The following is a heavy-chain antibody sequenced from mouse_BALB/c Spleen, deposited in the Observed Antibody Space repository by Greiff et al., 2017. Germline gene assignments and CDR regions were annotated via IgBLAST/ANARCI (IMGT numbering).Heavy chain of an antibody. V-gene: IGHV1-74*01. CDR3: ARREGNGTRGFAY. D-gene: IGHD4-1*01. CDR2: IHPSDSDT. CDR1: GYSFTSYW. Sequence: QVQLQQPGAELVRPGASVKLSCKASGYSFTSYWMNWVKQRPGQGLEWIGMIHPSDSDTRLNQKFKDKATLTVDKSSSTAYMQLSSPTSEDSAVYYCARREGNGTRGFAYWGQGTLVTVSA. J-gene: IGHJ3*01.